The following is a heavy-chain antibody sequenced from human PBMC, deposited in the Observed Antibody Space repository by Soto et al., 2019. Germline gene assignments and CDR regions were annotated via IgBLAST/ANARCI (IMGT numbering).Heavy chain of an antibody. V-gene: IGHV1-69*02. D-gene: IGHD3-10*01. CDR1: GGTFSSYT. CDR2: IIPILGIA. CDR3: ARGITMVRGVISGMDV. Sequence: QVQLVQSGAEVKKPGSSVKVSCKASGGTFSSYTISWVRQAPGQGLEWMGRIIPILGIANYAQKFQGRVTITADKSTSTAYMELSSLRSEDTAVYYCARGITMVRGVISGMDVWGQGTTVTVSS. J-gene: IGHJ6*02.